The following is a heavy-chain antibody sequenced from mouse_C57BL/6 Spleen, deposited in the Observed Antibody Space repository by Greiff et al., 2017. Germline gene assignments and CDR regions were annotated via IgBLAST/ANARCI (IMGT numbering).Heavy chain of an antibody. CDR1: GYTFTSYW. V-gene: IGHV1-50*01. D-gene: IGHD3-2*02. Sequence: QQSCKASGYTFTSYWMQWVKQRPGQGLEWIGEIDPSDSYTNYNQKFKCKATLTVDTSSSTAYMQLSSLTSEDSAVYYCARRGGTAQADWFAYWGQGTLVTVSA. CDR2: IDPSDSYT. J-gene: IGHJ3*01. CDR3: ARRGGTAQADWFAY.